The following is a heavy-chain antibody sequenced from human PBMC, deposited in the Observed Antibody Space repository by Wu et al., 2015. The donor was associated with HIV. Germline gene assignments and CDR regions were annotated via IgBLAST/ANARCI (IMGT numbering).Heavy chain of an antibody. V-gene: IGHV1-69*05. CDR1: GGTFRSHG. Sequence: QVQLVQSGAEVKKPGSSVKVSCKASGGTFRSHGISWVRQAPGQGLEWMGGIIPIFGTSDYAQKFQGRVTLSTDESTSTAYMELRSLKSEDTAVYYCARGDYAVNFDLPYWWGQERWSPSPQ. CDR2: IIPIFGTS. CDR3: ARGDYAVNFDLPYW. D-gene: IGHD3-9*01. J-gene: IGHJ4*02.